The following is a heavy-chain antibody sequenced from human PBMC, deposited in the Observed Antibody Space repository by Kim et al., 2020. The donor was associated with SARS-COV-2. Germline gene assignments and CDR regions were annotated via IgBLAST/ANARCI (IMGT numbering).Heavy chain of an antibody. CDR1: GFTFSNYG. V-gene: IGHV3-33*01. CDR2: IWSDGSNK. D-gene: IGHD4-17*01. CDR3: ASLTPSKCDYEEEVGN. J-gene: IGHJ1*01. Sequence: GGSLRLSCAASGFTFSNYGMHWVRQAPGKGLEWVAVIWSDGSNKYYADTVKGRFTISRDNSKNTLYLQMNSLRAEDTAVYYCASLTPSKCDYEEEVGNWG.